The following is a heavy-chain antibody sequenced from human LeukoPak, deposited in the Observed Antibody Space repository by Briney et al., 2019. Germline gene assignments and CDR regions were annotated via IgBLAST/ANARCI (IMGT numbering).Heavy chain of an antibody. CDR3: ARERGEEYSSGWYKRNYFDN. V-gene: IGHV4-30-2*01. J-gene: IGHJ4*02. Sequence: PSQTLSLTCTVSGGSISSGNYYWTWIRQPPGKGLEWIGSIYHSGSTYYNPSLKSRVAISADVSKNQISLKLSSVTAADTALYYCARERGEEYSSGWYKRNYFDNWGQGTRVTVSS. D-gene: IGHD6-19*01. CDR1: GGSISSGNYY. CDR2: IYHSGST.